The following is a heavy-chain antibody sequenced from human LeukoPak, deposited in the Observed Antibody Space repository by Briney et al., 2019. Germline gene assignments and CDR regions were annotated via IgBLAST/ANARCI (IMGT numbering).Heavy chain of an antibody. CDR1: GYTFTSYD. CDR3: ARDYYDSSGDFDY. V-gene: IGHV1-8*01. D-gene: IGHD3-22*01. Sequence: ASVKVSCKASGYTFTSYDINWVRQATGQGLEWMGWMNPNSGNTGYAQKFQGRVTMTRNTSISTACMELSSLRSEDTAVYYCARDYYDSSGDFDYWGQGTLVTVSS. J-gene: IGHJ4*02. CDR2: MNPNSGNT.